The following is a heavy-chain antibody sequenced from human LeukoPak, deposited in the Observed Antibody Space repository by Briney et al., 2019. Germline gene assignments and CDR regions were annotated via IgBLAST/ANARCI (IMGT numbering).Heavy chain of an antibody. CDR3: ARAVDTALGWFDP. Sequence: GESLKISCQGSGYRFTNYWIAWVRQMPGKGMEWMGIIDPGDSDARYSPSFESQVTISADNSINTVYLQWSSLKASDSAMFYCARAVDTALGWFDPWGQGTLVTVSS. D-gene: IGHD5-18*01. J-gene: IGHJ5*02. CDR2: IDPGDSDA. CDR1: GYRFTNYW. V-gene: IGHV5-51*01.